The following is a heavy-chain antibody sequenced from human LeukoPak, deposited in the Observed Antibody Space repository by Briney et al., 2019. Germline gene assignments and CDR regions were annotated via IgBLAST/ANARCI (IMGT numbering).Heavy chain of an antibody. V-gene: IGHV4-61*05. CDR1: GGSISSSSYY. Sequence: IPSETLSLTCTVSGGSISSSSYYWGWIRQPPGKGLEWIGYIYNSGSTNYNPSLKSRVTISLDTSKNQFSLKLSSVTAADTAVYYCARGVVAAAGRTFDFWGQGTLVTVSS. CDR3: ARGVVAAAGRTFDF. J-gene: IGHJ4*02. CDR2: IYNSGST. D-gene: IGHD6-13*01.